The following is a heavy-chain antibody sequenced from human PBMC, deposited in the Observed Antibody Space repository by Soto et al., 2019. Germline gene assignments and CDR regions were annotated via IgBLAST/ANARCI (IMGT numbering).Heavy chain of an antibody. D-gene: IGHD3-10*01. Sequence: SDTLSLTCTVSGGSISSGGYYWRWIRQHPWKGLEWIGYIYYSGSTYYNPSLKSRVTISVDTSKNQFSLKLSSVTAADTAVYYCARAPAMVRGVTRPHYYFDYWGQGXLVTVSS. CDR1: GGSISSGGYY. CDR2: IYYSGST. V-gene: IGHV4-31*03. J-gene: IGHJ4*02. CDR3: ARAPAMVRGVTRPHYYFDY.